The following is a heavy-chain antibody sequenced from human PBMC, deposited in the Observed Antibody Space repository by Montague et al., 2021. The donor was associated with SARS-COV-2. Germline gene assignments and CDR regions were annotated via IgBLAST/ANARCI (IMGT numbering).Heavy chain of an antibody. Sequence: ETLSLTCTVSGDSISSGGYFWGWIRQPPGKGLEWIASIHVGGTSYLNPSLKSRVTISIDSSKNQFSLNVTSVTAADTAVYFCARSRDWYLGNWGQGTLATVSS. D-gene: IGHD3-9*01. CDR2: IHVGGTS. J-gene: IGHJ4*02. V-gene: IGHV4-39*07. CDR1: GDSISSGGYF. CDR3: ARSRDWYLGN.